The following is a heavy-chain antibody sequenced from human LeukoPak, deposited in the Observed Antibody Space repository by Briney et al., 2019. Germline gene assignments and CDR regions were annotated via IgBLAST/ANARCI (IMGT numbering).Heavy chain of an antibody. CDR3: AREDSDNTDDAFDI. D-gene: IGHD1-14*01. CDR2: IYYSGST. CDR1: GGSISSSSYY. J-gene: IGHJ3*02. V-gene: IGHV4-39*02. Sequence: SETLSLTCTVSGGSISSSSYYWGWFRQPPGKGLEWIGSIYYSGSTYYNPSLKSRVTISVDTSRNKFSLKLTSVTAADTAVYYCAREDSDNTDDAFDIWGQGTVVTVSS.